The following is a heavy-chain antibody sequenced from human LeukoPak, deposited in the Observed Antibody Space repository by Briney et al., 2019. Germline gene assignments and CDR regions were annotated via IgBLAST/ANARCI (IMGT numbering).Heavy chain of an antibody. V-gene: IGHV4-39*07. J-gene: IGHJ4*02. CDR2: IYYSGST. Sequence: SETLSLTCTVSGGSISRSRDYWGWIRQPPGKGLEWIGSIYYSGSTYSNPSLKSRVTISGDTSKNQFSLSLTSVTAADTAVYYCARGPQRSYYDDSGYNGIDYWGQGTLVTVSS. CDR1: GGSISRSRDY. CDR3: ARGPQRSYYDDSGYNGIDY. D-gene: IGHD3-22*01.